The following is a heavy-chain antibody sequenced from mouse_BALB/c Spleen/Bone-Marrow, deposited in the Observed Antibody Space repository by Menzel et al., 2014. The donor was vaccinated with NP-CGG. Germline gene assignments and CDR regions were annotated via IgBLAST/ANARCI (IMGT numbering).Heavy chain of an antibody. CDR3: AFYYGNYGDY. J-gene: IGHJ2*01. V-gene: IGHV1-69*01. Sequence: QVQLKESGAELVMPGASVKMSCKASGYTFTDYWMHWVKQRPGQGLEWIGAIDTSDSYTSYNQKFKGKATLTVDESSSTAYTQLSSLTSEDSAVYYCAFYYGNYGDYWGQGTTLTVSS. D-gene: IGHD2-1*01. CDR2: IDTSDSYT. CDR1: GYTFTDYW.